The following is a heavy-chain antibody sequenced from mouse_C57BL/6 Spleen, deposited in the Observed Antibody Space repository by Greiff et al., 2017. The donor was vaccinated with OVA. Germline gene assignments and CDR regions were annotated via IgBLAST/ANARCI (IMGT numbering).Heavy chain of an antibody. V-gene: IGHV5-6*01. J-gene: IGHJ3*01. CDR1: GFTFSSYG. CDR3: ARQGYYDYDGFAY. CDR2: ISSGGSYT. D-gene: IGHD2-4*01. Sequence: DVHLVESGGDLVKPGGSLKLSCAASGFTFSSYGMSWVRQTPDKRLEWVATISSGGSYTYYPDSVKGRFTISRDNAKNTLYLQMSSLKSEDTAMYYCARQGYYDYDGFAYWGQGTLVTVSA.